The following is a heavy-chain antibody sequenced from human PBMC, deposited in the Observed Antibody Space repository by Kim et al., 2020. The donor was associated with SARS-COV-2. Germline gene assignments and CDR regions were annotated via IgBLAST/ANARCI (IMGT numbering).Heavy chain of an antibody. CDR1: GFTFSDHY. CDR2: TRNKANSYTT. CDR3: ARTLDTAMVFDY. Sequence: GGSLRLSCAASGFTFSDHYMDWVRQAPGKGLEWVGRTRNKANSYTTEYAASVKGRFTISRDDSKNSLYLQMNSLKTEDTAVYYCARTLDTAMVFDYWGQGTLVTVSS. J-gene: IGHJ4*02. V-gene: IGHV3-72*01. D-gene: IGHD5-18*01.